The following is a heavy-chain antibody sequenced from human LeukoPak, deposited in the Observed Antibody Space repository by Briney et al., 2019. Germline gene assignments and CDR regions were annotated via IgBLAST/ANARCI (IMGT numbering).Heavy chain of an antibody. J-gene: IGHJ3*02. Sequence: GGSLRLSCAASGFTFSDYSMNWVRQAPGKGLEWVSSISSSSSYIYYADSAKGRFTISRDNAKKLVYLRMNSLRADDTAVYYCARDRYEGYAFDIWGQGTKVTVSS. CDR3: ARDRYEGYAFDI. CDR2: ISSSSSYI. V-gene: IGHV3-21*01. CDR1: GFTFSDYS. D-gene: IGHD3-3*01.